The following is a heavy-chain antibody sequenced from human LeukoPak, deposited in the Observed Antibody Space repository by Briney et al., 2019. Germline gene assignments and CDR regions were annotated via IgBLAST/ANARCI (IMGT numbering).Heavy chain of an antibody. J-gene: IGHJ4*02. CDR1: GGTFSSYA. D-gene: IGHD1-7*01. CDR3: ATRELTGTTFPYYFDY. Sequence: ASVKVSCKASGGTFSSYAISWVRQAPGQGLEWMGGIIPIFGTANYAQKFQGRVTITADESTSTAYMELSSLRSEDTAVYYCATRELTGTTFPYYFDYWGQGTLVTVSS. V-gene: IGHV1-69*13. CDR2: IIPIFGTA.